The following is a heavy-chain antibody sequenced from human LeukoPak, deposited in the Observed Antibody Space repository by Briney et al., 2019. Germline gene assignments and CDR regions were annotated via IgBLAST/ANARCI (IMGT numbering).Heavy chain of an antibody. Sequence: ASVTVSCKASGYTVTNYYIHWVRQAPGQGLEWMGIINPSGGSTRYAQKFQGRVTMTRDTATSTVYMELSSLRSEDTAVFYCARGSAMGVAATGYFDYWGQGTLVTVSS. D-gene: IGHD2-15*01. CDR3: ARGSAMGVAATGYFDY. J-gene: IGHJ4*02. CDR1: GYTVTNYY. V-gene: IGHV1-46*01. CDR2: INPSGGST.